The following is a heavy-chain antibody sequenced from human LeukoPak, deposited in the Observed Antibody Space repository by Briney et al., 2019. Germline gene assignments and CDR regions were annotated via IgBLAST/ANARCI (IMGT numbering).Heavy chain of an antibody. CDR2: IYPADSDT. CDR1: GYSFTSSW. J-gene: IGHJ4*02. D-gene: IGHD1-7*01. CDR3: ARQLNSDYPFDY. V-gene: IGHV5-51*01. Sequence: GEPLKISCKVSGYSFTSSWIGWVRQMPGKGLEWMGIIYPADSDTRYSPSFQGQVTISTDKSISTAYLQWGSLEASDTAIYYCARQLNSDYPFDYWGQGTLVTVSS.